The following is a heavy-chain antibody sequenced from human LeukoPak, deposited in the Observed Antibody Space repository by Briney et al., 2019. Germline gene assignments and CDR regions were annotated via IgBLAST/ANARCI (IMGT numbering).Heavy chain of an antibody. CDR2: INSDGSST. J-gene: IGHJ5*02. CDR3: AKERSSSWYNWFDP. Sequence: QAGGSLRLSCAASGFTFSSYWMHWVRQAPGKGLVWVSRINSDGSSTSYADSVKGRFTISRDNAKNTLHLQMNSLRAEDTAVYYCAKERSSSWYNWFDPWGQGTLVTVSS. D-gene: IGHD6-13*01. V-gene: IGHV3-74*01. CDR1: GFTFSSYW.